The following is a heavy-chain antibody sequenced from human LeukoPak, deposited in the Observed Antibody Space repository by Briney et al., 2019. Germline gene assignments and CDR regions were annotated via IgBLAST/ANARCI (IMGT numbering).Heavy chain of an antibody. V-gene: IGHV3-30-3*01. D-gene: IGHD6-13*01. J-gene: IGHJ6*03. CDR3: ARQGAAAGTNYYYMDV. CDR2: ISYDGSNK. CDR1: GFTFSSYA. Sequence: PGRSLRLSCAASGFTFSSYAMHWVRQAPGKGLEWVAVISYDGSNKYYADSVKGRFTISRDNSKNTLYLQMNSLRAEDTAVYYCARQGAAAGTNYYYMDVWGKGTTVTVSS.